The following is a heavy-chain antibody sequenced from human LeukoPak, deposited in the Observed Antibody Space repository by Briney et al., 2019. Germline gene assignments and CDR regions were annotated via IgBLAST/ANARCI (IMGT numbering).Heavy chain of an antibody. CDR3: AKDHGIAAAGNEGDAFDI. CDR1: GFTFSIYC. CDR2: ISYDGSNK. J-gene: IGHJ3*02. V-gene: IGHV3-30*18. D-gene: IGHD6-13*01. Sequence: GRSLRLSCAASGFTFSIYCMHWVRQAPGKWLEWVAVISYDGSNKYHADSVKGRFTISRDNSKNTLYLQMNSLRAEDTAVYYWAKDHGIAAAGNEGDAFDIWGQGTMVTVSS.